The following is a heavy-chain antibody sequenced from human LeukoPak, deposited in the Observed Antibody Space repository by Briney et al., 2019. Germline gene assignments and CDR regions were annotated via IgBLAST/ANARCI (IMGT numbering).Heavy chain of an antibody. CDR1: GGSISSYY. J-gene: IGHJ6*02. V-gene: IGHV4-4*07. Sequence: SETLSLTCTVSGGSISSYYWSWIRQPAGKGLEWIGRIYTSGSTNYNPSLKSRVTMSVDTSKNQFSLKLSSVTAADTAMYYCARDRIVVVPAISPQSQYHYYYGMDVWGQGTTVTVSS. D-gene: IGHD2-2*01. CDR3: ARDRIVVVPAISPQSQYHYYYGMDV. CDR2: IYTSGST.